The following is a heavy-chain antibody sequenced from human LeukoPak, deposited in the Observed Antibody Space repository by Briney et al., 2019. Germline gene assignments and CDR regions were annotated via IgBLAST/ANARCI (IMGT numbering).Heavy chain of an antibody. J-gene: IGHJ4*02. V-gene: IGHV3-74*01. CDR1: GFTFSSYA. CDR3: ARDGRFSSSSWPRNFDY. D-gene: IGHD6-13*01. CDR2: INSDGSST. Sequence: GGALRLSCAASGFTFSSYAMSWVRQAPGKGLVWVSRINSDGSSTSYADSVKGRFTISRDNSKNTLYLQMNSLRAEDTAVYYCARDGRFSSSSWPRNFDYWGQGTLVTVSS.